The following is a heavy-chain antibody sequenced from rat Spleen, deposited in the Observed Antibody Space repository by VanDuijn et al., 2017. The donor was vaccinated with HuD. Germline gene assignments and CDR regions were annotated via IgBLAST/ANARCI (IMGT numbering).Heavy chain of an antibody. D-gene: IGHD1-1*01. Sequence: EVQLVESGGGFVQPGRSLKLSCAASGFTFNNYDMAWVRQAPTKGLEWVASISPSGGTTYYRESVKGRFTVSRDNAKSTLYLQMDSLRSEDTATYYCTRHPDYSNYFDYWGQGVMVTVSS. CDR3: TRHPDYSNYFDY. J-gene: IGHJ2*01. V-gene: IGHV5-25*01. CDR1: GFTFNNYD. CDR2: ISPSGGTT.